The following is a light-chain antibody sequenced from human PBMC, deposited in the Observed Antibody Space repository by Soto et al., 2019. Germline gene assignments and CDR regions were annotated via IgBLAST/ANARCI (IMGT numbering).Light chain of an antibody. CDR2: GAS. Sequence: ENVLTQSPATLSLSPGERATLSCRASQSVSSYLAWYQQKPGQAPRLLIYGASTRATGIPARFSGSGSGTEFTLTISSLQSEDFAVYYCQQYNNWPLTFGQGTKVDI. CDR1: QSVSSY. CDR3: QQYNNWPLT. V-gene: IGKV3-15*01. J-gene: IGKJ1*01.